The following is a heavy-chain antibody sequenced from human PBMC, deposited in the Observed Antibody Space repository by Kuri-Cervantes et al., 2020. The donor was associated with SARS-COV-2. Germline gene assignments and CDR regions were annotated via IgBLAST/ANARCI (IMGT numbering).Heavy chain of an antibody. V-gene: IGHV4-4*07. Sequence: SETLSLTCTVSGGSISSYYWSWIRQPAGKGLEWIGRIYTSGSTNYNPYLKSRVTITVDTSKNQYSLNLISVTAADTGVYYCASTGQLRQGQFDPWGQGTPVTVSS. CDR1: GGSISSYY. J-gene: IGHJ5*02. CDR2: IYTSGST. CDR3: ASTGQLRQGQFDP. D-gene: IGHD5-24*01.